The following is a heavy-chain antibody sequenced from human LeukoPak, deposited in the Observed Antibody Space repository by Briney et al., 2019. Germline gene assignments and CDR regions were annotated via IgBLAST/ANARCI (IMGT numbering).Heavy chain of an antibody. D-gene: IGHD3-10*01. Sequence: ASVKVSCKASGYTFTSYDINWVRQATGQGLEWMGWMNPNSGNTGYAQKFQGRVTITRNTSISTAYMELSSLRSEDTAVYYCARAAAFGDDAFDIWGQGTMVTVSS. CDR3: ARAAAFGDDAFDI. CDR1: GYTFTSYD. J-gene: IGHJ3*02. V-gene: IGHV1-8*03. CDR2: MNPNSGNT.